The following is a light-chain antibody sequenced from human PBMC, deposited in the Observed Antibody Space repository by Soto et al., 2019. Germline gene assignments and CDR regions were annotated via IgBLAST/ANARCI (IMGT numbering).Light chain of an antibody. CDR3: QQYGSSPWK. V-gene: IGKV3-20*01. CDR1: QSVSSSY. Sequence: DIVLTQSPVTLSLSPGEIATLSCSASQSVSSSYLAWYQQKPGQAPRLLIYGASSRATGIPDRFSGSGSGTDFTLTISRLEPEDFAVYYCQQYGSSPWKFGQGTKVDIK. J-gene: IGKJ1*01. CDR2: GAS.